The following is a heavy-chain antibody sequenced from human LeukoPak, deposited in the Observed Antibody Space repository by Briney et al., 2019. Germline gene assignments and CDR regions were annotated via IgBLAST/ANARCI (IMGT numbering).Heavy chain of an antibody. CDR2: ISSSSSYI. J-gene: IGHJ4*02. CDR1: GFTFSSYS. D-gene: IGHD2-2*02. CDR3: ARDDCSSTSCYTLDY. V-gene: IGHV3-21*01. Sequence: GGSLRLSCVASGFTFSSYSMNWVRQAPGKGLEWVSSISSSSSYIYYADSVKGRFTISRDNAKNSLYLQMNSLRAEDTAVYYCARDDCSSTSCYTLDYWGQGTLVTVSS.